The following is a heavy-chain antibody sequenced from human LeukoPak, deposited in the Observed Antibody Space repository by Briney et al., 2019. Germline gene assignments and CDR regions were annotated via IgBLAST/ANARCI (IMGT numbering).Heavy chain of an antibody. Sequence: GGSLRLSCAASGFTFSSYAMSWVRQAPGKGLEWVSAISGSGGSTYYADSVKGRFTISRDNPKNTLYLQMNSLRAEDTAVYYCAKGKVWGSYRAYYFDYWGQGTLVTVSS. CDR2: ISGSGGST. D-gene: IGHD3-16*02. V-gene: IGHV3-23*01. CDR1: GFTFSSYA. J-gene: IGHJ4*02. CDR3: AKGKVWGSYRAYYFDY.